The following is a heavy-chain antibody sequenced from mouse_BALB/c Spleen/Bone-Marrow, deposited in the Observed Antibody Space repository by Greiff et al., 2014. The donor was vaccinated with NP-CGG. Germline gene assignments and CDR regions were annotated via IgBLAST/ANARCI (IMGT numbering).Heavy chain of an antibody. CDR3: ARFGRDYFDY. Sequence: VHLVESGAELVRPGTAVNVSCTASGYAFTNYLIEWVKQRPGQGLEWIGVINPGSGGANYNEKFTGKATLTADKSSSTAYMQLSSLTSDDSAVYCGARFGRDYFDYWGQGTTLTVSS. V-gene: IGHV1-54*01. J-gene: IGHJ2*01. CDR2: INPGSGGA. CDR1: GYAFTNYL.